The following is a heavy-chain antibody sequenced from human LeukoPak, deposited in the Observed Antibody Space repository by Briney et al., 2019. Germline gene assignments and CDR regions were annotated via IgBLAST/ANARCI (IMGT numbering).Heavy chain of an antibody. D-gene: IGHD3-16*02. CDR3: AKETQFGGVIVTNFDY. Sequence: PGGSLRLSCAASGFTLASYAMSWVRQAPGKGLEWVSAITGSGRSTYYADSAKGRFTISRDNPKNTLYLQMNSLRAEDTAVYYCAKETQFGGVIVTNFDYWGQGTLVTVSS. CDR1: GFTLASYA. V-gene: IGHV3-23*01. J-gene: IGHJ4*02. CDR2: ITGSGRST.